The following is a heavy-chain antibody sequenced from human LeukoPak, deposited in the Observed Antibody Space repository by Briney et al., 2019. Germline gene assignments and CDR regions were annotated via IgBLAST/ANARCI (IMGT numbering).Heavy chain of an antibody. CDR2: IYYSGST. D-gene: IGHD3-10*01. Sequence: PSETLSLTCTVSGGSISSYYWSWIRQPPGKGLEWIGYIYYSGSTNYNPSLKSRVTISVDTSKNQFSLKLSSVTAADTAVYYCACLYGSGSPPCYGMDVWGQGTTVTVSS. V-gene: IGHV4-59*01. CDR1: GGSISSYY. J-gene: IGHJ6*02. CDR3: ACLYGSGSPPCYGMDV.